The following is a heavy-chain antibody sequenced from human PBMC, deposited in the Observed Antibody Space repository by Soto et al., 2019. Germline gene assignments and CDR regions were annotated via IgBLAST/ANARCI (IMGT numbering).Heavy chain of an antibody. CDR3: AKDLLAAPYGMDV. J-gene: IGHJ6*02. D-gene: IGHD2-8*02. CDR2: ISGSGGST. CDR1: GFTFSSYA. Sequence: GGSLRLSCAASGFTFSSYAMSWVRQAPGKGLEWVSAISGSGGSTYYADSVKGRFTISRDNSKNTLYLQMNSLRAEDTAVYYCAKDLLAAPYGMDVWGQAPTVTVSS. V-gene: IGHV3-23*01.